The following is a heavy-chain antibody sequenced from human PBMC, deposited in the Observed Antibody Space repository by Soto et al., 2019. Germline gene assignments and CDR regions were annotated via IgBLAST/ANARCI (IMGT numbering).Heavy chain of an antibody. CDR3: ASNPYCSSTSCYWRFDY. CDR1: GFTFSSYS. D-gene: IGHD2-2*01. CDR2: ISSSSSYI. J-gene: IGHJ4*02. V-gene: IGHV3-21*01. Sequence: GGSLRLSCAASGFTFSSYSMNLVRQAQGKGLEWVSSISSSSSYIYYADSVKGRFTISRDNAKNSLYLQMNSLRAEDTAVYYCASNPYCSSTSCYWRFDYWGQGTLVTVSS.